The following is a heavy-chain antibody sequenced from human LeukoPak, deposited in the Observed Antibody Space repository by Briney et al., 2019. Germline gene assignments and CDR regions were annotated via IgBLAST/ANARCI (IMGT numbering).Heavy chain of an antibody. CDR3: ARMIGMDCSSTSCYTIDY. CDR1: GGSISSYY. V-gene: IGHV4-59*12. Sequence: SETLSLTCTVSGGSISSYYWSWIRQPPGKGLEWIGYIYYSGSTNYNPSLKSRVTISVDTSKNQFSLKLSSVTAADTAVYYCARMIGMDCSSTSCYTIDYWGQGTLVTVSS. J-gene: IGHJ4*02. D-gene: IGHD2-2*02. CDR2: IYYSGST.